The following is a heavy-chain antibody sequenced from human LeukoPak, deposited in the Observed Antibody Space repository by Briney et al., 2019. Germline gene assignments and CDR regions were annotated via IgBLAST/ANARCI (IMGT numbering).Heavy chain of an antibody. J-gene: IGHJ4*02. CDR2: IYSDGST. Sequence: GGSLRLSCAASGFTVSSNYMTWVRQASGKGLEWVSVIYSDGSTFYADSVKGRFTISRDNSKNTLYLQMDSLRPEDTAVYYCTNLPTYWGQGTLVTVSS. CDR3: TNLPTY. V-gene: IGHV3-66*02. CDR1: GFTVSSNY.